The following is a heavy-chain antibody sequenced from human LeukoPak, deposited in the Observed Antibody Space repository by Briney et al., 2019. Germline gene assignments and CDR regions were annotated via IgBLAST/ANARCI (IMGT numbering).Heavy chain of an antibody. V-gene: IGHV3-30*18. CDR1: AFTVSSYG. D-gene: IGHD4-17*01. CDR2: ISYDGSNK. CDR3: AKETNGDYRQYYFDY. J-gene: IGHJ4*02. Sequence: GGSLRLSCAASAFTVSSYGMHWVRQAPGEGLEWEAVISYDGSNKYYADSVKGRFTISRGNSKNTLYLQMNSLRAEDTAVCYCAKETNGDYRQYYFDYWGQATLVTVSS.